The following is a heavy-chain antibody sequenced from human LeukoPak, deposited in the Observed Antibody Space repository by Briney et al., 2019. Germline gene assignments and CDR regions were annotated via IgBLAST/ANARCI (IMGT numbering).Heavy chain of an antibody. CDR1: GLTFSTSG. CDR2: IGPTGSDR. V-gene: IGHV3-21*06. D-gene: IGHD1-14*01. J-gene: IGHJ4*02. CDR3: ATETNGRHYDY. Sequence: PGGSLRLPCTASGLTFSTSGFNWVRQAPGKGLEGVASIGPTGSDRYHADSIKRRFTISRDNANNFLYLQMNSLRAEDTAVYYCATETNGRHYDYWGQGTLLTVSS.